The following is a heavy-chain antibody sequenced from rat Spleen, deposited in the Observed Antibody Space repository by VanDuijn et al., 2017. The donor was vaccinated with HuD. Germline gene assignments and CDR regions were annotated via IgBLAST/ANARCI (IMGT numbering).Heavy chain of an antibody. D-gene: IGHD5-1*01. Sequence: EVQLVESDGGLVQPGRSLKLSCAASGFTFSDYYMAWVRQAPTKGLEWVATISYDGSSTYYRDSVKGRFTISRDNAKSTLYLQMDSLRSEDTATYYCARQLGAMDAWGQGASVTVSS. CDR2: ISYDGSST. CDR3: ARQLGAMDA. V-gene: IGHV5-29*01. CDR1: GFTFSDYY. J-gene: IGHJ4*01.